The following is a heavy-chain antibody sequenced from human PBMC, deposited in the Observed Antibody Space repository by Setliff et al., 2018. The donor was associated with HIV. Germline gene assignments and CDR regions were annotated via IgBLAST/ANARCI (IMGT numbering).Heavy chain of an antibody. J-gene: IGHJ6*02. CDR3: VRVTSSSTGYNYYYGMDV. CDR2: IIPIFGTT. V-gene: IGHV1-69*13. D-gene: IGHD6-6*01. CDR1: GGTFRNYG. Sequence: SVKVSCKASGGTFRNYGISWVRQAPGQGLEWMGGIIPIFGTTNYAQKFQGRVTITADESTTTAYMELSSLRSEDTAVYYCVRVTSSSTGYNYYYGMDVWGQGTRVTVSS.